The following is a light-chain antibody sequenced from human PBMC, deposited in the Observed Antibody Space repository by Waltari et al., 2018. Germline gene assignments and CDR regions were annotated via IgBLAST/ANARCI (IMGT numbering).Light chain of an antibody. CDR2: LVS. CDR1: QSLLHSSGNTF. J-gene: IGKJ1*01. CDR3: MQARQTPWT. V-gene: IGKV2-28*01. Sequence: DIVMTQSPLSLSVTPGEPASISCRSSQSLLHSSGNTFLDWYLQKPWQSPQLLIYLVSIRASGVPDRFSGSGSGTDFTLKISRVEAEDVGVYFCMQARQTPWTFGQGTKVEIK.